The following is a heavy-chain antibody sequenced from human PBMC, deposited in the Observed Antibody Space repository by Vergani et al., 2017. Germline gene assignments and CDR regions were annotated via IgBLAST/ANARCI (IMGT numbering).Heavy chain of an antibody. J-gene: IGHJ4*02. CDR1: GGSVSSGSYY. V-gene: IGHV4-61*10. D-gene: IGHD5-18*01. CDR3: ARGPGRGYSYGRTYYFDY. Sequence: QVQLQESGPGLVKPSETLSLTCTVSGGSVSSGSYYWSWIRQPAGKGLEWIGEINHSGSTNYNPSLKSRVTISVDTSKNQFSLKLSSVTAADTAVYYCARGPGRGYSYGRTYYFDYWGQGTLVTVSS. CDR2: INHSGST.